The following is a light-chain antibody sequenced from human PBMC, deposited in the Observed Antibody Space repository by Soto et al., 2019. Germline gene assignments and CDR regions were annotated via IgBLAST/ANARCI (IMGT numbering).Light chain of an antibody. Sequence: DIQMTHSPSTLSASVLYIVTITFRPSQSISVWLALYQQKAGKAPNLLIYKASRLESGVPSRFSGSGSETEFTLTISGLQPGDSATYYCQKYNSYSPKFGQGTKVDIK. J-gene: IGKJ1*01. V-gene: IGKV1-5*03. CDR1: QSISVW. CDR2: KAS. CDR3: QKYNSYSPK.